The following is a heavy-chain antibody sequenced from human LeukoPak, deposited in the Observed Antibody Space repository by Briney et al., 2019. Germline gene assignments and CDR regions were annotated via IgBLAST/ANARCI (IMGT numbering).Heavy chain of an antibody. D-gene: IGHD2-2*01. CDR2: IYPGDSDT. Sequence: GASLKISCKGSGYSFTSYWIGWVRQMPGKGLEWMGIIYPGDSDTRYSPSFQGQVTISADKSISTAYLQWSSLKASDTAMYYCARQRCTSRPLHNNFDPWGQGTLVTVSS. CDR1: GYSFTSYW. V-gene: IGHV5-51*01. CDR3: ARQRCTSRPLHNNFDP. J-gene: IGHJ5*02.